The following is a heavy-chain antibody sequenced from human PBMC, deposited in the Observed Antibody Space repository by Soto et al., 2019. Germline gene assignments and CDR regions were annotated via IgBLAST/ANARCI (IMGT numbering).Heavy chain of an antibody. Sequence: EVQLVESGGVVVQPGGSLRLSCAASGFTFDDYTMHWVRQAPGKGLEWVSLISWDGGSTYYADSVKGRFTISRDNSKNSLYLQMNSLRTEDTALYYCAIAYRTLAWVYDYWGQGTLVTVSS. V-gene: IGHV3-43*01. D-gene: IGHD3-3*01. CDR1: GFTFDDYT. J-gene: IGHJ4*02. CDR2: ISWDGGST. CDR3: AIAYRTLAWVYDY.